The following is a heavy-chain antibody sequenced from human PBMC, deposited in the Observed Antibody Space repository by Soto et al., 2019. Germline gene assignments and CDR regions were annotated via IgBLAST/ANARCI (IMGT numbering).Heavy chain of an antibody. CDR2: IDSVGTV. CDR3: ARELYVSGPYYFDY. Sequence: GGSLRLSCAASGFTFRSYSMNWVRQAPGKGLEWVSYIDSVGTVYYADSVKGRFTISRDNAQNSLYLQMKSLRDEDTAIYYCARELYVSGPYYFDYWGQGILVTVSS. CDR1: GFTFRSYS. D-gene: IGHD3-16*02. V-gene: IGHV3-48*02. J-gene: IGHJ4*02.